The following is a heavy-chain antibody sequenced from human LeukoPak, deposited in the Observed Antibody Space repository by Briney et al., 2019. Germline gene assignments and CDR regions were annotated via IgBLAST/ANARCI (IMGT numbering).Heavy chain of an antibody. D-gene: IGHD5-24*01. V-gene: IGHV3-33*01. CDR2: VWYDGSNK. CDR3: ARSTGKMATPYYYGMDV. Sequence: PGGSLRLSCAASGFTFSSYGMHWVRQAPGKGLEWVAIVWYDGSNKYYADSVKGRFTISRDNSKNTLYLQMNSLRAVDTAVYYCARSTGKMATPYYYGMDVWGQGTTVTVSS. CDR1: GFTFSSYG. J-gene: IGHJ6*02.